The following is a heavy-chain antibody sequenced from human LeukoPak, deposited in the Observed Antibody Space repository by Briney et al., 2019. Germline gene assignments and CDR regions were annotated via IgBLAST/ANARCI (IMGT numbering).Heavy chain of an antibody. CDR1: GFTFSSYA. CDR2: ISYDGSNK. J-gene: IGHJ4*02. CDR3: ARVKGGGGFDY. D-gene: IGHD2-15*01. Sequence: GRSLRLSCAASGFTFSSYAMHWVRQAPGKGLEGVAVISYDGSNKYYADSVKGRFTIYRDNSKNTLYLQMNSLRAEDTAVYYCARVKGGGGFDYWGPGTLVTVSS. V-gene: IGHV3-30*04.